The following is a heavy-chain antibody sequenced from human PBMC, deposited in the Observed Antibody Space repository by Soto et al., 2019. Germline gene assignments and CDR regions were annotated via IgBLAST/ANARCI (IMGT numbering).Heavy chain of an antibody. V-gene: IGHV3-23*01. Sequence: EVQVLESGGGLVQPGGSLRLSCAVSGFTFSTHAMSGVRQAPGKGLEWVSGTSATGSTTYYADSVKGQFTISRDNSKNTLYLQMNSLRAEDTTVYYCAKSFGAIAATAFDMWGQGTMVTVSS. CDR3: AKSFGAIAATAFDM. D-gene: IGHD2-15*01. J-gene: IGHJ3*02. CDR2: TSATGSTT. CDR1: GFTFSTHA.